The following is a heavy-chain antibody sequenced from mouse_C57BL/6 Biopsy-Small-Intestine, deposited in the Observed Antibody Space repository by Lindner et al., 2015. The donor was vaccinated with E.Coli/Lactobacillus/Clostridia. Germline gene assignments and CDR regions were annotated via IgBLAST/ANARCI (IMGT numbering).Heavy chain of an antibody. CDR3: AREEFNYDDAH. V-gene: IGHV5-4*01. J-gene: IGHJ3*01. CDR2: ISDGGSYT. CDR1: GFTFSSYA. D-gene: IGHD2-4*01. Sequence: VQLQESGGGLVKPGGSLKLSCAASGFTFSSYAMSWVRQTPEKRLEWVATISDGGSYTFYLDNVKGRFTISRDNAKNNLYLQMSLLKSEDTAIYYCAREEFNYDDAHWGQGDSGHCLC.